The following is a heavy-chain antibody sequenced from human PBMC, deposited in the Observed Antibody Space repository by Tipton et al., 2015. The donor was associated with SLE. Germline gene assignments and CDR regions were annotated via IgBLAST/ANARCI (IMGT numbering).Heavy chain of an antibody. Sequence: TLSLTCDVSGYSITNGFHWGWIRQSPVKGLEWIGSIYYSGTTYYNPSLKSRVTISVHTSKTQFSLKLSSVTAADTAVYYCARVAPAEVFDYWGQGTLVTVSS. CDR1: GYSITNGFH. V-gene: IGHV4-38-2*01. J-gene: IGHJ4*02. D-gene: IGHD2-2*01. CDR2: IYYSGTT. CDR3: ARVAPAEVFDY.